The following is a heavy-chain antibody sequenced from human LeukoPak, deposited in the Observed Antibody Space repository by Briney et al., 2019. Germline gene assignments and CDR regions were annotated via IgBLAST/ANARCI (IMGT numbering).Heavy chain of an antibody. CDR1: GGSISSYY. CDR3: ARDPNEYSYDTSGHRRHSDAFDI. J-gene: IGHJ3*02. CDR2: IYTSGST. Sequence: NPSETLSLTCTVSGGSISSYYWSWIRQPAGKGLEWIGRIYTSGSTNYNPSLKSRLTISVDTSKNQFSLKLSSVTAADTAVYYCARDPNEYSYDTSGHRRHSDAFDIWGQGTMVTVSS. V-gene: IGHV4-4*07. D-gene: IGHD3-22*01.